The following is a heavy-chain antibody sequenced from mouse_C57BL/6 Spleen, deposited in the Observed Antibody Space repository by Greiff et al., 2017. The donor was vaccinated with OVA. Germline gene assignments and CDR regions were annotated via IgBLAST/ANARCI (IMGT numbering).Heavy chain of an antibody. V-gene: IGHV1-50*01. CDR1: GYTFTSYW. J-gene: IGHJ4*01. D-gene: IGHD1-1*01. CDR3: ARGGYGSSYYAMDY. CDR2: FDPSDSYS. Sequence: QVQLQQPGAELVKPGASVKLSCKASGYTFTSYWMQWVKQRPGQGLEWIGEFDPSDSYSNYNQKFKGKATLSVDTSSSTAYMQRSSLTSEDSAVYYCARGGYGSSYYAMDYWGQGTSVTVSS.